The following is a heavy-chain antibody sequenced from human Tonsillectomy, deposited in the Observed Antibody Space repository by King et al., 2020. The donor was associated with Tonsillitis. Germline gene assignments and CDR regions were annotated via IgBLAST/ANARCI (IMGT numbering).Heavy chain of an antibody. V-gene: IGHV3-23*03. Sequence: VQLVESGGGLVQPGGSLRLSCAASGFTFSSYAMNWVRQAPGKGLEWVSVIYSGGVSTYYADSVKGRFTISRDNSKNTLYLQMNSLRAEDTAVYYCAKDLDRGFGELFSYYGMDVWGQGTTVTVSS. J-gene: IGHJ6*02. CDR1: GFTFSSYA. CDR2: IYSGGVST. CDR3: AKDLDRGFGELFSYYGMDV. D-gene: IGHD3-10*01.